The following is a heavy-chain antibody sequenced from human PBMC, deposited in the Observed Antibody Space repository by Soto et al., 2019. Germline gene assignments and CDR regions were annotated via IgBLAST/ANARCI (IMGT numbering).Heavy chain of an antibody. Sequence: EVQLVESGEGLVQPGGSLRLSCAASGFTFSNYAMHWVRQAPGKGLEYVSAISDNGFSTYYGDSVRGRFIISRDNSKNKRYLQMGSLRAEDMAVYYCARGPSTVATWLDSWGQGTLVTVSS. J-gene: IGHJ4*02. CDR3: ARGPSTVATWLDS. D-gene: IGHD4-17*01. CDR2: ISDNGFST. CDR1: GFTFSNYA. V-gene: IGHV3-64*02.